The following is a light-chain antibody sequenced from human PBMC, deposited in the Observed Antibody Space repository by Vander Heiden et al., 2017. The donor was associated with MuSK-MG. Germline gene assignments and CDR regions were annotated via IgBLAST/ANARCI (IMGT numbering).Light chain of an antibody. CDR1: PSVTSSS. Sequence: VLTQSPATLPLSPGEIATLAFRASPSVTSSSLAWYQQKPGRAPRLLLYDASSTAPGIPDRFSGRGPGTDFTLTISILMPADFAVSYCQQDGSSPYTFGQGTKLEIK. CDR3: QQDGSSPYT. J-gene: IGKJ2*01. CDR2: DAS. V-gene: IGKV3D-20*01.